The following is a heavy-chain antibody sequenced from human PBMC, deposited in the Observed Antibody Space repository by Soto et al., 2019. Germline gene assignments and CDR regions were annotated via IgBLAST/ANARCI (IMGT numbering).Heavy chain of an antibody. CDR3: ARENFGKWLDWFDP. CDR1: GVSIRNYS. J-gene: IGHJ5*02. CDR2: IYYSGST. V-gene: IGHV4-59*01. D-gene: IGHD6-19*01. Sequence: SETLSLTCTISGVSIRNYSCSWIRQPPGKGLECIGYIYYSGSTTYNPSLKSRVTISVDTSKNQFSLKLSSVTAADTAVYYCARENFGKWLDWFDPWGQGTLVTVS.